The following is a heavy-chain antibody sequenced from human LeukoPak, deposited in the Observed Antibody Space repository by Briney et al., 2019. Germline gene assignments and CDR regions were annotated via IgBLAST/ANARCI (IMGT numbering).Heavy chain of an antibody. CDR1: GFTFSSYS. Sequence: PGGSLRLSCVASGFTFSSYSMKWVRQAPGKGLEWVSSISSSSSYIYYADSVKGRFTISRDNAKNSLYLQMNSLRAEDTAVYYCARDEAGSSSGWPNWFDPWGQGTLVTVSS. CDR2: ISSSSSYI. J-gene: IGHJ5*02. D-gene: IGHD6-19*01. CDR3: ARDEAGSSSGWPNWFDP. V-gene: IGHV3-21*01.